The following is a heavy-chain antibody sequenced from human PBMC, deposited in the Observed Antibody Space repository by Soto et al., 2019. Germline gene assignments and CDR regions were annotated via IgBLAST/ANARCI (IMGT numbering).Heavy chain of an antibody. Sequence: SETLSLTCAVSGGSISSGGYSWSWIRQPPGKGLEWIGYMYHSGSTYYNPSLKSRVTISVDTSKNQFSLKLSSVTAADTAVYYCARALDFWSAYFDYWGQGSLVTVSS. D-gene: IGHD3-3*01. CDR3: ARALDFWSAYFDY. V-gene: IGHV4-30-2*01. J-gene: IGHJ4*02. CDR2: MYHSGST. CDR1: GGSISSGGYS.